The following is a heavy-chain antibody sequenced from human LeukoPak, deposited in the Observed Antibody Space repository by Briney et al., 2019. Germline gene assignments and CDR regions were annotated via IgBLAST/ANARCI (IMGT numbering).Heavy chain of an antibody. CDR1: GGSISSYY. Sequence: SETLSLTCTVSGGSISSYYWSWIRQPPGKGLEWIGYIYYSGSTNYNPSLKSRVTISVDTSKNQYSLKLSSVTAADTAVYYCARRIVVVPAALFDPWGQGTLVTVSS. J-gene: IGHJ5*02. CDR2: IYYSGST. V-gene: IGHV4-59*01. CDR3: ARRIVVVPAALFDP. D-gene: IGHD2-2*01.